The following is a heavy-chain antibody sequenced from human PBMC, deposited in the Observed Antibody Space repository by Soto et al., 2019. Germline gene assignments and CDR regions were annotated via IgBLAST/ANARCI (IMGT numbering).Heavy chain of an antibody. J-gene: IGHJ4*02. CDR3: ARVEYTGGIYDPYDY. CDR1: GGSVRPYY. CDR2: VYHTGST. D-gene: IGHD2-8*02. V-gene: IGHV4-59*02. Sequence: QVHLQESGPGLVRPSETLSLTCTVSGGSVRPYYWHWIRQPPGMGLEWIGSVYHTGSTNYSPSLKNRVTRSVDTSRNHCSLRLTSVTSADTAVYFCARVEYTGGIYDPYDYWGQGILVTVSS.